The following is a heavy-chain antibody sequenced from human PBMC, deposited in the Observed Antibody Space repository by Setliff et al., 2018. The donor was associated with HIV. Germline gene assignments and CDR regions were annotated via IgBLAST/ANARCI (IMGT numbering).Heavy chain of an antibody. J-gene: IGHJ6*03. D-gene: IGHD2-15*01. CDR3: AILGGDVVVVAATGCYYMDV. CDR2: IYPGDYDT. V-gene: IGHV5-51*01. CDR1: GYSFTSYW. Sequence: PGESLKISCKGSGYSFTSYWIGWVRQRPGKGLEWMGTIYPGDYDTRYSPSFQGQVTISADKSISTAYLQWSSLKASDTAMYYCAILGGDVVVVAATGCYYMDVWGKGTTVTVSS.